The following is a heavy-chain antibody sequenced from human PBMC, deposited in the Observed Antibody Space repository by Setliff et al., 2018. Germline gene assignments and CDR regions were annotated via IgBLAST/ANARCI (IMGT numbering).Heavy chain of an antibody. J-gene: IGHJ4*02. Sequence: SETLSLTCTVSGGSISSDDYYWSWIRQPPGKGLEWIGYIYHSGSTYYNPSLKSRVTILADTSQNQFSLNVRSVTAADTAIYYCAKGRGEMDSWGQGILVTVSS. D-gene: IGHD3-10*01. CDR1: GGSISSDDYY. CDR3: AKGRGEMDS. CDR2: IYHSGST. V-gene: IGHV4-30-4*02.